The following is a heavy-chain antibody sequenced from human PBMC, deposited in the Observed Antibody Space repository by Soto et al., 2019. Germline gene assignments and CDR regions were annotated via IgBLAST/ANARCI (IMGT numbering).Heavy chain of an antibody. CDR3: ARGQRWGLHSRPQYYFDY. V-gene: IGHV1-69*13. J-gene: IGHJ4*02. CDR2: IIPIFGTA. Sequence: SVKVSCKASGGTFSSYAISWVRQAPGQGLEWMGGIIPIFGTANYAQKFQGRVTITADESTSTAYMELSSLRSEDTAVYYCARGQRWGLHSRPQYYFDYWGQGTLVTVSS. CDR1: GGTFSSYA. D-gene: IGHD4-17*01.